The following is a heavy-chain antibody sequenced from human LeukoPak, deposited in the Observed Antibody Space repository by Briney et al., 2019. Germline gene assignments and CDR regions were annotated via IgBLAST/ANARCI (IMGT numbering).Heavy chain of an antibody. J-gene: IGHJ4*02. Sequence: GASVKVSCKASGYTFTSYYMQWVRQAPGQGLEWMGIINPSGGSTSYAQKFQGRVTMTRDTSTSTVYMDLSSLRSEDTAVCYCAREGRKDGGENDSSPDYWGQGTLVTVSS. V-gene: IGHV1-46*01. CDR1: GYTFTSYY. CDR2: INPSGGST. D-gene: IGHD4-23*01. CDR3: AREGRKDGGENDSSPDY.